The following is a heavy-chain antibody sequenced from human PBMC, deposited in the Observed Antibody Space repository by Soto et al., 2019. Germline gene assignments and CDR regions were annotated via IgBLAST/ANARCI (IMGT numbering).Heavy chain of an antibody. J-gene: IGHJ5*02. Sequence: RQPPGKGLEWIGSIYYSGSTYYNPSLKSRVTISVDTSKNQFSLKLSSVTAADTAVYYCARPVVAATQWFDPWGQGTLVTVSS. V-gene: IGHV4-39*01. CDR2: IYYSGST. CDR3: ARPVVAATQWFDP. D-gene: IGHD2-15*01.